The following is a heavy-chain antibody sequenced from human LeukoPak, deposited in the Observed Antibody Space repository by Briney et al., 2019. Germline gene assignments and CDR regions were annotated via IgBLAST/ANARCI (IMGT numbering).Heavy chain of an antibody. CDR1: GGTFSSYA. V-gene: IGHV1-69*05. CDR3: TYYYDSGGYLDY. J-gene: IGHJ4*02. CDR2: IIPIFGTA. D-gene: IGHD3-22*01. Sequence: SVKVSCKASGGTFSSYAISWVRQAPGQGLEWMGRIIPIFGTANYAQKFQGRVTITTDESTSTAYMELSSPRSEDTAVYYCTYYYDSGGYLDYWGQGTLVTVSS.